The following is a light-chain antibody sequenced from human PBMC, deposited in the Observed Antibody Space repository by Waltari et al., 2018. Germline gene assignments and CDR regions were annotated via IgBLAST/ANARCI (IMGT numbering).Light chain of an antibody. CDR2: DAS. V-gene: IGKV3-20*01. CDR1: SY. J-gene: IGKJ1*01. CDR3: QNYVSVPVT. Sequence: SYIAWYQKKPGQAPKFLIYDASTRDAGIPDRFSGSGSGTDFSLTISRLEPEDVAVYYCQNYVSVPVTFGEGTKVEI.